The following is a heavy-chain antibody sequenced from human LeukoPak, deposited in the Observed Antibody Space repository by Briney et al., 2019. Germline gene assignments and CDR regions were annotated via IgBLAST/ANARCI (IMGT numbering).Heavy chain of an antibody. CDR1: GGSISSSSYY. CDR3: AEGAGGYSSSWYAEFDY. D-gene: IGHD6-13*01. J-gene: IGHJ4*02. Sequence: SETLSLTCTVSGGSISSSSYYWGWLRQPPGKGLEGIGSIYYSGSTYYNPSPKSRFTISLHTSKTKCTLKLSSVAAADTAVYYCAEGAGGYSSSWYAEFDYWGQGTLVTVSS. CDR2: IYYSGST. V-gene: IGHV4-39*01.